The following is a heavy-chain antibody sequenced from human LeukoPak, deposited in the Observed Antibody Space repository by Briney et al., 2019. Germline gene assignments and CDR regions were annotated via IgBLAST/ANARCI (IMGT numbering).Heavy chain of an antibody. CDR1: GFTFSRYN. CDR2: ISSTLYST. J-gene: IGHJ4*02. V-gene: IGHV3-48*01. Sequence: GGSLRLSCAASGFTFSRYNVVWVRQAPGKGLEWISYISSTLYSTFYTDSVKGRFTISRDNAKNSLFLQMNGLRAEDTAVYYCARSRLTSFDYWGQGTLVTVSS. CDR3: ARSRLTSFDY.